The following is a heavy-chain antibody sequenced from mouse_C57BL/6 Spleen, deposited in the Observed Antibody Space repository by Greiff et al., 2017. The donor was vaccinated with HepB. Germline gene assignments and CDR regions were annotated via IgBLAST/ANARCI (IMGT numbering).Heavy chain of an antibody. CDR1: GFTFTDYY. J-gene: IGHJ3*01. D-gene: IGHD2-2*01. CDR3: ARYSGYDGFAY. Sequence: EVKVVESGGGLVQPGGSLSLSCAASGFTFTDYYMSWVRQPPGKALEWLGFIRNKANGYTTEYSASVKGRFTISRDNSQSILYLQMNALRAEDSATYYCARYSGYDGFAYWGQGTLVTVSA. CDR2: IRNKANGYTT. V-gene: IGHV7-3*01.